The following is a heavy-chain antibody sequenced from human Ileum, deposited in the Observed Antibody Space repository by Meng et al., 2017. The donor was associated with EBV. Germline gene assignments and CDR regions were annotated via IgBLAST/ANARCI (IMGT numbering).Heavy chain of an antibody. CDR1: GDSVSSNSAA. J-gene: IGHJ4*02. CDR2: THYRSKWYN. Sequence: GPGRVKPAQPPPLPCAHSGDSVSSNSAAWNWIRQSPSRCLEWLGRTHYRSKWYNDYAVSVKSRITINPDTSKNQFSLQLNSVTPEDTAVYYCARDSSSSAYSPFDYWGQRTLVTVSS. V-gene: IGHV6-1*01. CDR3: ARDSSSSAYSPFDY. D-gene: IGHD3-22*01.